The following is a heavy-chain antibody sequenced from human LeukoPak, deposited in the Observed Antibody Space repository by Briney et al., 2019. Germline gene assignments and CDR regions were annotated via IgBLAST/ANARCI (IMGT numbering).Heavy chain of an antibody. CDR2: INEGGSDK. CDR1: GFTFSNSW. Sequence: AGGSLRLSCAASGFTFSNSWTSWLRQVPGKGLEWVAHINEGGSDKYYVDSVKGRFTISRDNVQSSLYLQMNDLRAEDTAVYYCAIWFGELNYWGQGTLVTVSS. CDR3: AIWFGELNY. V-gene: IGHV3-7*01. J-gene: IGHJ4*02. D-gene: IGHD3-10*01.